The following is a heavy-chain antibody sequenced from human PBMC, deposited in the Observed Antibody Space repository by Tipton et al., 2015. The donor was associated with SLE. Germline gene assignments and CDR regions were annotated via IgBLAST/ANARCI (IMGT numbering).Heavy chain of an antibody. CDR3: ARGPPYNWNLGY. CDR1: GGSFSGYY. CDR2: INHSGST. V-gene: IGHV4-34*01. J-gene: IGHJ4*02. Sequence: GLVKPSETLSLTCAVYGGSFSGYYWSWIRQPPGKGLEWIGEINHSGSTNYNPSLKSRVTISVDTSKNQFSLKLSSVTAADTAVYYCARGPPYNWNLGYWGQGTLVTVSS. D-gene: IGHD1-20*01.